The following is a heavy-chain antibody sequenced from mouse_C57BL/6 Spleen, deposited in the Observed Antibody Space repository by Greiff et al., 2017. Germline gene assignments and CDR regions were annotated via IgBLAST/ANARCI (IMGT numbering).Heavy chain of an antibody. D-gene: IGHD4-1*01. CDR1: GFTFSDYG. Sequence: EVQLQQSGGGLVKPGGSLKLSCAASGFTFSDYGMPWVRQAPEKGLEWVAYISSGSSTIYYADTVTGRFTISSDNAKNTLFLQMPRLRSGDTAMYYCACTSWDYCYCDYWGQGTTLTVAS. CDR2: ISSGSSTI. J-gene: IGHJ2*01. V-gene: IGHV5-17*01. CDR3: ACTSWDYCYCDY.